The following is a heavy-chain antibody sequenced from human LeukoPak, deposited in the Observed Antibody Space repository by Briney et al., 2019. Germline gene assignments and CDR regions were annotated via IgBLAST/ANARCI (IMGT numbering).Heavy chain of an antibody. CDR2: VSGSGDRT. D-gene: IGHD3-10*01. CDR3: AKVLRGVVVPYFDY. CDR1: GFTFISYG. J-gene: IGHJ4*02. Sequence: GGSLRLSCAASGFTFISYGMSWVRQAPGKGLEWVSAVSGSGDRTYYAYSVKGRFTVSRDTFKNTLFLQLNNLRADDTALYYCAKVLRGVVVPYFDYWGQGTLVTVSS. V-gene: IGHV3-23*01.